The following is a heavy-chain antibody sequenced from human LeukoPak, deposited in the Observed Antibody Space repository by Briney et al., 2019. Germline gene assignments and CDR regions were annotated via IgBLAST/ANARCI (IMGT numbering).Heavy chain of an antibody. D-gene: IGHD6-13*01. J-gene: IGHJ4*02. CDR2: IIPIFGTA. CDR3: ARDKGIAARASQYSSSWSAFDY. V-gene: IGHV1-69*05. Sequence: SVKVSCKASGGTFSSYAISWVRQAPGQGLEWMGGIIPIFGTANYAQKFQGRVTITTDESTSTAYMELSSLRSEDTAVYYCARDKGIAARASQYSSSWSAFDYWGQGTLVTVSS. CDR1: GGTFSSYA.